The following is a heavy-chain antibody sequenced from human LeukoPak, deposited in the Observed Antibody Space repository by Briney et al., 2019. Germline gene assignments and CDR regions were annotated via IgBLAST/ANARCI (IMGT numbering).Heavy chain of an antibody. CDR1: GYTLSGYY. D-gene: IGHD6-13*01. J-gene: IGHJ4*02. V-gene: IGHV1-2*02. CDR3: ARDTPGIAASGTPTYFDY. Sequence: ASVKVSCKASGYTLSGYYMHWVRQAPGQGLEWMGWINPNSGGTNYAQKFQGRVTMTRDTSISTAYMEMSRLRSDDTAVYYCARDTPGIAASGTPTYFDYWGQGTLVTVSS. CDR2: INPNSGGT.